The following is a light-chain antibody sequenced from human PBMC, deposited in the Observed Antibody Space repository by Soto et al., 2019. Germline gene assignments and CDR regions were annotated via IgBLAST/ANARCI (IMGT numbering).Light chain of an antibody. Sequence: EIVLTQSPATLSLSPGERAILSCRASQSVTSSLVWYQQKPGQAPRLLMYDASNRATGIPARFSGSGSGTDFTLTISSLETEDSAVYYCQQRSTWPRTFGGGTKVEIK. CDR2: DAS. CDR3: QQRSTWPRT. J-gene: IGKJ4*01. V-gene: IGKV3-11*01. CDR1: QSVTSS.